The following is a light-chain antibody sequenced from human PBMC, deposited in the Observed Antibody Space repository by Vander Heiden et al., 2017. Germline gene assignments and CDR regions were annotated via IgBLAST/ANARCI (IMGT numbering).Light chain of an antibody. CDR3: QQYYSTPPSFT. Sequence: DIVMTQSPDSLAVFLGERATIKCKSSQTILYSPNNRNYLAWYQQKPGQPPKLLIYWASTRESGVPDRFSGSGSGTDFTLTISGLQAEDVAVYYCQQYYSTPPSFTFGPGTKVEIK. J-gene: IGKJ3*01. V-gene: IGKV4-1*01. CDR2: WAS. CDR1: QTILYSPNNRNY.